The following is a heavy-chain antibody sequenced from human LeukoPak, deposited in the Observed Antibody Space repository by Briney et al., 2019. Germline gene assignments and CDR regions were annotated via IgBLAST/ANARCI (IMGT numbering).Heavy chain of an antibody. J-gene: IGHJ3*02. D-gene: IGHD3-22*01. Sequence: PSETLSLTCTVSGGSIGSHYWSWIRQPPGKGLEWIGYVFYSGTTNYNPSLKSRVTISVDTSKNQFPLKLSSVTAADTAVYYCARDYYDSRGEAFDIWGLGTMVTVSS. CDR3: ARDYYDSRGEAFDI. CDR1: GGSIGSHY. CDR2: VFYSGTT. V-gene: IGHV4-59*11.